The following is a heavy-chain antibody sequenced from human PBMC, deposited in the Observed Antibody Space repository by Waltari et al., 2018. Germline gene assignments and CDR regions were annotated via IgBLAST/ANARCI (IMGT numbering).Heavy chain of an antibody. J-gene: IGHJ3*01. V-gene: IGHV3-30*02. D-gene: IGHD4-17*01. Sequence: VHLEEFGGGVVQPGGSLTITCEASGFTLTTFVSHWVRQAPGKGLQWVTFIRYDGNNKFYADSVKGRFSISRDNSKNTLYLHMNSLRPDDTAIYYCVKDGDSFVPGYDAFDVWGQGTMVTVSS. CDR3: VKDGDSFVPGYDAFDV. CDR2: IRYDGNNK. CDR1: GFTLTTFV.